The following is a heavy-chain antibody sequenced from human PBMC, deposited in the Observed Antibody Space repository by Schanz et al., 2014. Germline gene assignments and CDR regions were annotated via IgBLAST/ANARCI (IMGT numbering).Heavy chain of an antibody. CDR1: GFAFSSYS. Sequence: VQLLESGGGLVQPGGSLRLSCTASGFAFSSYSMNWVRQAPGKGLEWVAVISYDGRNKYYADSVKGRFTISRDNSKNTLYLHMNTLRSEDTAVYYCAKDSTHIDIVLVPTAIDYWGQGTLVTVSS. D-gene: IGHD2-2*01. CDR2: ISYDGRNK. V-gene: IGHV3-30*18. J-gene: IGHJ4*02. CDR3: AKDSTHIDIVLVPTAIDY.